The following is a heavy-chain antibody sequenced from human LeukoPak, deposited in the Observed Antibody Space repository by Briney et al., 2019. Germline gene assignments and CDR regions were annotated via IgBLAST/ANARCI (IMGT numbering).Heavy chain of an antibody. V-gene: IGHV3-64*01. J-gene: IGHJ4*02. D-gene: IGHD4-17*01. CDR1: RFTFSSYG. Sequence: TGGSLRLSCAASRFTFSSYGMHWVRQAPGKGLEYVSAISSNGGSTYYANSVKGRFTISRDNSKNTLYLQMGSLRAEDMAVYYCARDGDGEVFDYWGQGTLVTVSS. CDR3: ARDGDGEVFDY. CDR2: ISSNGGST.